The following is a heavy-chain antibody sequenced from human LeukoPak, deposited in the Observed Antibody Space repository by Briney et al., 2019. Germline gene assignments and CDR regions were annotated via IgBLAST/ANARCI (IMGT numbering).Heavy chain of an antibody. CDR1: GFTYTSFA. D-gene: IGHD1-14*01. J-gene: IGHJ4*02. CDR2: IGADYGGI. V-gene: IGHV3-23*01. Sequence: GGSLRLSCAASGFTYTSFAMIWFRQTPEKGLEFVSVIGADYGGIQYADSVKGRFTISRDNSKSTMYLQMNSLRTDDTAIYYCAKYRTTTAPPRSFDYWGQGTLVTVSS. CDR3: AKYRTTTAPPRSFDY.